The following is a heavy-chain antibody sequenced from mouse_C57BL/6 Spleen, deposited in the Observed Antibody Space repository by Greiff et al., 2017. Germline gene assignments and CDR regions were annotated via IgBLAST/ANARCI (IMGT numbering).Heavy chain of an antibody. J-gene: IGHJ2*01. Sequence: QVQLKQPGAELVRPGSSVKLSCKASGYTFTSYWMDWVKQRPGQGLEWIGNIYPSDSETHYNQKFKDKATLTVDKSSSTAYMQLSSLTSEDSAVYYCAREGLKPLDYWGQGTTLTVSS. D-gene: IGHD6-1*01. CDR1: GYTFTSYW. V-gene: IGHV1-61*01. CDR2: IYPSDSET. CDR3: AREGLKPLDY.